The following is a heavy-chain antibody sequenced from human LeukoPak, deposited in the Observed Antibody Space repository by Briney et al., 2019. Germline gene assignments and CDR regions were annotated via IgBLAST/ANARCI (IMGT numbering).Heavy chain of an antibody. D-gene: IGHD3-10*01. V-gene: IGHV3-23*01. CDR2: ISGSGGST. Sequence: ETLSLTCAVYGGSFSGYYWSWIRQPPGKGLEWVSAISGSGGSTYYADSARGRFTISRDNSKNTLYLQMNSLRAEDTAVYYCAKSRGSGSYYPVGYFQHWGQGTLVTVSS. CDR1: GGSFSGYY. CDR3: AKSRGSGSYYPVGYFQH. J-gene: IGHJ1*01.